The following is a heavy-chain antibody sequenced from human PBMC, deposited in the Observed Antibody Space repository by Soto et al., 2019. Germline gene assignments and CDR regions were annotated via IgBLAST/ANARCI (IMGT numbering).Heavy chain of an antibody. J-gene: IGHJ6*03. CDR3: ARESGGATATLDYYYFYMDV. D-gene: IGHD5-12*01. CDR1: GDTFSDCY. Sequence: QVQLVQSGAEVRKPGASVTVSCRTSGDTFSDCYIHWVRQAPGQGLGWMGWINPNSGATNYAPKLRGWVTMTRDTSIRTVYMQLSRLRSDDTAVYYCARESGGATATLDYYYFYMDVWGTGTTVTVSS. CDR2: INPNSGAT. V-gene: IGHV1-2*04.